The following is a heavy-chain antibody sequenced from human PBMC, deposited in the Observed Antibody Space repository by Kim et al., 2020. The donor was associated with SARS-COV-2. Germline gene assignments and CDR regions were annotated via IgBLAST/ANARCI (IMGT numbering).Heavy chain of an antibody. CDR1: GGSISSYY. CDR3: ARGRHSSSWYLDY. Sequence: SETLSLTCSVSGGSISSYYWSWIRQPPGKGLEWIGYIYYSGSTNYNPSLKSRVTISVDTSKNQFSLKLNSVTAADTAVYYCARGRHSSSWYLDYWGQGTLVTVSS. V-gene: IGHV4-59*13. J-gene: IGHJ4*02. D-gene: IGHD6-13*01. CDR2: IYYSGST.